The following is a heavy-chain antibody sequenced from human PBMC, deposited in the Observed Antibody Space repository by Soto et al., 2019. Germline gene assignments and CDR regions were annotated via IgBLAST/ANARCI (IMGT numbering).Heavy chain of an antibody. CDR2: IYHSGST. J-gene: IGHJ4*02. Sequence: SETLSLTCAVSGGSISSSNWWSWVRQPPGKGLEWIGEIYHSGSTNYNPSFKSRVTISVDTSKNQFSLKLSSVTAADTAVYYCARGYGRNFDYWGQGTLVTVSS. D-gene: IGHD5-18*01. CDR1: GGSISSSNW. CDR3: ARGYGRNFDY. V-gene: IGHV4-4*02.